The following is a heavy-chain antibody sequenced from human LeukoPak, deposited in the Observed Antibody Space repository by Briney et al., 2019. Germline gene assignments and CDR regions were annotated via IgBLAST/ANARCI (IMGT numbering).Heavy chain of an antibody. V-gene: IGHV4-31*03. CDR1: GGSISSGGYY. J-gene: IGHJ5*02. CDR2: IYYSGST. Sequence: PSQTLSLTCTVSGGSISSGGYYWSWIRQHSGKGLEWIGYIYYSGSTYYNPSLKSRVTISVDTSKNQFSLKLSSVTAADTAVYYCARNSYRYFDWLLSPLGGFDPWGQGTLVTVSS. D-gene: IGHD3-9*01. CDR3: ARNSYRYFDWLLSPLGGFDP.